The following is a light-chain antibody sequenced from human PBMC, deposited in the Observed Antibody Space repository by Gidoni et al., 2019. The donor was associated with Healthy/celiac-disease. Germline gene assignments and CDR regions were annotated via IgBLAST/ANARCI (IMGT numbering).Light chain of an antibody. CDR1: QSNSSY. CDR3: QQIYSTPIT. V-gene: IGKV1-39*01. Sequence: DIQMNQSPSSLSASVGDRVTITCRASQSNSSYLYWYQQKPGKAPTPLIYAASSLQSGVPSMFSCSGSGTDFTRPIISLHPADFATYYCQQIYSTPITFGQGTRLEIK. CDR2: AAS. J-gene: IGKJ5*01.